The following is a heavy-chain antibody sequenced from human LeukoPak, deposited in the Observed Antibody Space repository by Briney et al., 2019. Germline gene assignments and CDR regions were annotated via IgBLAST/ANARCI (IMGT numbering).Heavy chain of an antibody. Sequence: GGSLRLSCAASGFTFSSYEMNWVRQAPGKGLEWVSYISSRGSTIYYADSVKGRFTISRDNAKNSLYLQMNSLRAEDTAVYYWATWGVVVAATFFDYWGQGTLVTVSS. CDR1: GFTFSSYE. V-gene: IGHV3-48*03. CDR3: ATWGVVVAATFFDY. J-gene: IGHJ4*02. D-gene: IGHD2-15*01. CDR2: ISSRGSTI.